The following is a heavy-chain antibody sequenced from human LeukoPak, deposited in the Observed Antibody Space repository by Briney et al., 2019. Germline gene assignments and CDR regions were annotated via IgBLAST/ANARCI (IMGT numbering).Heavy chain of an antibody. D-gene: IGHD2-2*02. Sequence: QPGGSLRLSCAASGFTFSSYSMNWVRQAPGKGLEWVSYISSSSSTIYYADSVKGRFTISRDNAKNSLYLQMNSLRDEDTAVYYCAKVYTSSWFHWYFDLWGRGTLVTVSS. CDR1: GFTFSSYS. V-gene: IGHV3-48*02. J-gene: IGHJ2*01. CDR3: AKVYTSSWFHWYFDL. CDR2: ISSSSSTI.